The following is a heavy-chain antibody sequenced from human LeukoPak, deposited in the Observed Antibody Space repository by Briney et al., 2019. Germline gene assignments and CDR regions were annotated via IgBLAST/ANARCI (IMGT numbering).Heavy chain of an antibody. CDR3: AKEKSLGYCSGGSCSRAFDI. CDR2: ISGSGDII. CDR1: GFTFSSYE. V-gene: IGHV3-48*03. D-gene: IGHD2-15*01. J-gene: IGHJ3*02. Sequence: GGSLRLSCAASGFTFSSYEMNWVRQAPGKGLEWISYISGSGDIIYYADSVKGRLTISRDNAKNSLYLQMNSLRAEDTALYYCAKEKSLGYCSGGSCSRAFDIWGQGTMVTVSS.